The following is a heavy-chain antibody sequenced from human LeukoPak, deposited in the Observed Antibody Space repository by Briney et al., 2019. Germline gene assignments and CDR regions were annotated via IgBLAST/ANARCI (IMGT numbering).Heavy chain of an antibody. CDR3: ASGIDARSDSSD. CDR1: GGSISSSTYY. J-gene: IGHJ4*02. D-gene: IGHD6-19*01. CDR2: INYGGST. V-gene: IGHV4-39*01. Sequence: SETLSLTCSVSGGSISSSTYYWGWVRQPPGKGLEWIGSINYGGSTYYNPSLKSRVTMSVDMYNNQFSLKLTSVTAADTAVYYCASGIDARSDSSDWGQGTLVTVSS.